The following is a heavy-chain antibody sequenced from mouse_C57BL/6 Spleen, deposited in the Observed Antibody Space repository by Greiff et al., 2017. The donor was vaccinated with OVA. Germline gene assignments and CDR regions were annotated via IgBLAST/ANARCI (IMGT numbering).Heavy chain of an antibody. J-gene: IGHJ4*01. CDR1: GYTFTSYW. D-gene: IGHD2-10*01. CDR2: IDPSDSYT. Sequence: QVQLQQPGAELVMPGASVKLSCKASGYTFTSYWMHWVKQRPGQGLEWIGEIDPSDSYTNYNQKFKGKSTLTVDKSSSTAYMQLSSLTSEDSAVYYCARPLLSGVYAMDYWGQGTSVTVSS. V-gene: IGHV1-69*01. CDR3: ARPLLSGVYAMDY.